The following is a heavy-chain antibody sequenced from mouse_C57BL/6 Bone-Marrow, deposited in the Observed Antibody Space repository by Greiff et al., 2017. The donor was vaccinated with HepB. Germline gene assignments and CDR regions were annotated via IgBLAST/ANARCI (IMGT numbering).Heavy chain of an antibody. J-gene: IGHJ1*03. CDR3: AREFIYYGYLDWYFDV. D-gene: IGHD2-2*01. Sequence: EVQGVESGGGLVKPGGSLKLSCAASGFTFSSYAMSWVRQTPEKRLEWVATISDGGSYTYYPDNVKGRFTISRDNAKNNLYLQMSHLKSEDTAMYYCAREFIYYGYLDWYFDVWGTGTTVTVSS. CDR2: ISDGGSYT. CDR1: GFTFSSYA. V-gene: IGHV5-4*01.